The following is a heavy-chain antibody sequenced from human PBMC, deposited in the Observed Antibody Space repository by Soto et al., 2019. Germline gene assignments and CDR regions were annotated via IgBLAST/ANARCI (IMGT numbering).Heavy chain of an antibody. J-gene: IGHJ1*01. D-gene: IGHD2-8*01. CDR3: ARGITSGHPQYFQH. V-gene: IGHV1-3*01. CDR1: GYTFTIDV. Sequence: RASVKVSCKASGYTFTIDVMHWVRQAPGQRLEWMGWINAGNGNTKYSQSFQGRVTITRDTSASTAYMEVSSLRSEDTAVYYCARGITSGHPQYFQHWGQGTLVTVAS. CDR2: INAGNGNT.